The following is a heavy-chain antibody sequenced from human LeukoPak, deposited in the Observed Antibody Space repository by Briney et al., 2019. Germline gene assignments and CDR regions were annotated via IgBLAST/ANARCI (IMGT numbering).Heavy chain of an antibody. J-gene: IGHJ4*02. CDR3: ARGRATYYYGSGSYCKTYYFDY. CDR2: INPSGGST. Sequence: GASVKVSCKASGYTFTSYYMHWVRQALGQGLEWMGIINPSGGSTSYAQKFQGRVTMTRDTSISTAYMELSRLRSDDTAVYYCARGRATYYYGSGSYCKTYYFDYWGQGTLVTVSS. V-gene: IGHV1-46*01. CDR1: GYTFTSYY. D-gene: IGHD3-10*01.